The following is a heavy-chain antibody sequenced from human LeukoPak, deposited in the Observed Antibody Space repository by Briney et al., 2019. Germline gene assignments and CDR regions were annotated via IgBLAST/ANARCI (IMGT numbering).Heavy chain of an antibody. D-gene: IGHD6-19*01. CDR2: IYYSGST. CDR3: ARVPRAVAAASD. Sequence: KTSETLSLTCTVSGGSISSYYWSWIRQPPGKGLEWIGYIYYSGSTNYNPSLKSRVTISVDTSKNQFSLKLSSVTAADTAVYYCARVPRAVAAASDWGQGTLVTVSS. J-gene: IGHJ1*01. CDR1: GGSISSYY. V-gene: IGHV4-59*01.